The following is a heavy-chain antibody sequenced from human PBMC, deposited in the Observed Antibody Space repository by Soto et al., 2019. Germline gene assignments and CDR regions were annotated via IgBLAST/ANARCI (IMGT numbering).Heavy chain of an antibody. CDR3: ARLDCSSTRCPVNWFDP. Sequence: PGESLKISCQGSGYSFTSHWISWVRQMPGKGLEWMGKIDPSDSYTAYSPSFQGHVTISTDQSISTAYLQWSSLKASDTAIYYCARLDCSSTRCPVNWFDPWGQGTLVTVSS. CDR1: GYSFTSHW. CDR2: IDPSDSYT. V-gene: IGHV5-10-1*01. D-gene: IGHD2-2*01. J-gene: IGHJ5*02.